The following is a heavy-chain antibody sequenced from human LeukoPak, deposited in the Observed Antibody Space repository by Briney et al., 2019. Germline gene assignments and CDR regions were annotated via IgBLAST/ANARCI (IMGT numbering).Heavy chain of an antibody. CDR1: GGSISSYY. D-gene: IGHD1-7*01. Sequence: SETLSLTCTVSGGSISSYYWSWIRQPPGKGLEWIGYIYYSGSTNYNPSLRSRVTISVDTSKNQFSLKLSSVTAADTAVYYCARTGTREFDPWGQGTLVTVSS. J-gene: IGHJ5*02. CDR2: IYYSGST. V-gene: IGHV4-59*01. CDR3: ARTGTREFDP.